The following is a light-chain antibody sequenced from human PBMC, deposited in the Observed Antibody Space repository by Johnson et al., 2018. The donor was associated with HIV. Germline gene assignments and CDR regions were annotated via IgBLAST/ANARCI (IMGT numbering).Light chain of an antibody. CDR3: GTWDSSLRVGF. V-gene: IGLV1-51*01. CDR2: DNN. Sequence: SVLTQPPSVSAAPGQKVTISCSGSNSNIGNNYVSWYQQLPGTAPKLLIYDNNKRPSGIPDRFSGSKSGTSATLGITGLQTGNETDYYCGTWDSSLRVGFFGTGTKVTVL. CDR1: NSNIGNNY. J-gene: IGLJ1*01.